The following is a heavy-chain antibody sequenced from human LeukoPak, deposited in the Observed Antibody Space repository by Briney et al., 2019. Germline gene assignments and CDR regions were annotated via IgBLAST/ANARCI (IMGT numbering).Heavy chain of an antibody. V-gene: IGHV3-23*01. CDR3: AKVTSSYNYFDY. CDR2: FSGSGGRT. J-gene: IGHJ4*02. Sequence: GGSLRLSCAASGFTFSTYAMSWVRQAPGKGLEWVSTFSGSGGRTLYADPVKGRFVISRDNSKNTLYLQMNSLRAEDTAVYYCAKVTSSYNYFDYWGQGAPVTVSS. D-gene: IGHD2-2*01. CDR1: GFTFSTYA.